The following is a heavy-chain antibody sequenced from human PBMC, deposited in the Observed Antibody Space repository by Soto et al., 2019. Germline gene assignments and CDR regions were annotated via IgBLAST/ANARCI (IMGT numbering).Heavy chain of an antibody. Sequence: QVQLVESGGGVVQPGRSLRLSCAASGFTFSSYAMHWVRQAPGKGLEWVAVISYDGSNKYYADSVKGRFTISRDNSKNTLYLQMNSLRAEDTAVYYCARDLITIVGGWGVDYYYGMDVWGQGTTVTVSS. J-gene: IGHJ6*02. CDR2: ISYDGSNK. CDR3: ARDLITIVGGWGVDYYYGMDV. D-gene: IGHD3-3*01. V-gene: IGHV3-30-3*01. CDR1: GFTFSSYA.